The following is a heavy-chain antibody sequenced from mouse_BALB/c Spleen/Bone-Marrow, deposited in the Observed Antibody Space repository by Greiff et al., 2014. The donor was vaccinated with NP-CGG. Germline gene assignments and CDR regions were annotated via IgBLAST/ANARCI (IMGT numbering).Heavy chain of an antibody. CDR3: TREGIYFGYDVPMDY. J-gene: IGHJ4*01. V-gene: IGHV1-15*01. D-gene: IGHD2-2*01. CDR1: GYKFTDYK. CDR2: IDPETGGT. Sequence: QVQLKESGAELVRPGASVTLSCKASGYKFTDYKMHWVKQTPVHGLEWIGSIDPETGGTAYNQNLKGKATLTADRSSTTAYMELRSLTSEDSAVYYCTREGIYFGYDVPMDYWGQGTSVTVSS.